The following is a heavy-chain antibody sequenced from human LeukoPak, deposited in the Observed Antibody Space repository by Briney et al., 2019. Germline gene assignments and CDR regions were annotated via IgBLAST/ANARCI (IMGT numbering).Heavy chain of an antibody. Sequence: ASVKVSCKASGYTFTSYAMNWVRQAPGQGLEWMGWINTNTGNPTYAQGFTGRFVFSLDTSVSTAYLQISSLKAEDTAVYYCARERFSHYYYGMDVWGQGTTVTVSS. CDR3: ARERFSHYYYGMDV. CDR2: INTNTGNP. V-gene: IGHV7-4-1*02. J-gene: IGHJ6*02. CDR1: GYTFTSYA.